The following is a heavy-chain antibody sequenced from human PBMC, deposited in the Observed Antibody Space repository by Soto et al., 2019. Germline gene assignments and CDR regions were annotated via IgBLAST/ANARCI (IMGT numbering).Heavy chain of an antibody. Sequence: ASVKVSCKASGYTFTSYDINWVRQATGQGLEWMGWMNPNSGNTGYAQKFQGRVTMTRNTSISTAYMELSSLRSEDTAVYYCARDDFWSGYYYYGMDVWGQGTTVTVSS. CDR3: ARDDFWSGYYYYGMDV. CDR2: MNPNSGNT. D-gene: IGHD3-3*01. CDR1: GYTFTSYD. V-gene: IGHV1-8*01. J-gene: IGHJ6*02.